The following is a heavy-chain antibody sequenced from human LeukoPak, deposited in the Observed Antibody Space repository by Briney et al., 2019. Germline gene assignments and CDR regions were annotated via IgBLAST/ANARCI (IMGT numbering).Heavy chain of an antibody. CDR1: GGSISRYY. CDR3: ARLDRRATVVTGRFDY. D-gene: IGHD4-23*01. V-gene: IGHV4-39*01. J-gene: IGHJ4*02. CDR2: IYYSGST. Sequence: SETLSLTCTVSGGSISRYYWGWIRQPPGKGLEWIGSIYYSGSTYYNPSLKSRVTISVDTSKNQFSLKLSSVTAADTAVYYCARLDRRATVVTGRFDYWGQGTLVTVSS.